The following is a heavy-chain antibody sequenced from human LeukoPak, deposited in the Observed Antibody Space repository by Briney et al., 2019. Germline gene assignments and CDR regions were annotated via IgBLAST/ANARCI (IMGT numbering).Heavy chain of an antibody. J-gene: IGHJ4*02. CDR2: ISQSSDRI. Sequence: GGSLRLSCAASGFTFSSYSMNWVRQAPGKGLEWVSYISQSSDRIYHADSVKGRFTISRDSAKNSLYLQVDSLRVEDTAVYYCARDLLNDEGSSYFFDQWGQGTLVTVAS. CDR1: GFTFSSYS. CDR3: ARDLLNDEGSSYFFDQ. D-gene: IGHD2-2*01. V-gene: IGHV3-48*04.